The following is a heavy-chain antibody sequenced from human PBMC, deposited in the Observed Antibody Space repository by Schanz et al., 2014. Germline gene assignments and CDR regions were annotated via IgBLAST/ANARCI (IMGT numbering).Heavy chain of an antibody. Sequence: QVQLVQSGDEVKKPGASVKVSCKASGYSFTPFPIHWVRQAPGQGPEWMGKIIPVLNIATYAQRFQGRVSITADTSTNTAYMELSSLTSEDTAVHYCARGRGFYDYWGQGTLVTVSS. CDR3: ARGRGFYDY. V-gene: IGHV1-69*04. D-gene: IGHD3-10*01. CDR1: GYSFTPFP. J-gene: IGHJ4*02. CDR2: IIPVLNIA.